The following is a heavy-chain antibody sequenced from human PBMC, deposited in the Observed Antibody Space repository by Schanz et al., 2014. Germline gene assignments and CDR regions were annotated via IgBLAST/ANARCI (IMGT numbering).Heavy chain of an antibody. CDR3: AKDGIMVQGVIWERYFDS. CDR1: GFTFRDYY. V-gene: IGHV3-9*01. Sequence: LVESGGGLVKPGGSLRLSCAPSGFTFRDYYMAWVRQAPGKGLEWVSRISWNSGSIDYADSVKGRFTISRDNAKNSLYLQMNSLRAEDTALYYCAKDGIMVQGVIWERYFDSWGQGTLVTVSS. CDR2: ISWNSGSI. J-gene: IGHJ4*02. D-gene: IGHD3-10*01.